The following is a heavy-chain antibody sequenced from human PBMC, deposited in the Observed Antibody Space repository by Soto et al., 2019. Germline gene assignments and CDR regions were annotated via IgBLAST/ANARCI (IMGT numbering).Heavy chain of an antibody. CDR1: GGSITSSSYY. CDR2: IYYSGST. Sequence: SETLSLTCTVSGGSITSSSYYWGWIRQPPGKGLEWIGSIYYSGSTYHNPSLKSRVTISVDTSKNQFSLKLSSVTAADTAVYYCARGLHYDSISLDDYWGQGTLVTVSS. D-gene: IGHD3-22*01. J-gene: IGHJ4*02. V-gene: IGHV4-39*01. CDR3: ARGLHYDSISLDDY.